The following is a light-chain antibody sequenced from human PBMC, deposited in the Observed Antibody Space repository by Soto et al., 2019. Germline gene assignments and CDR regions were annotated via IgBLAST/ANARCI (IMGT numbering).Light chain of an antibody. V-gene: IGKV1-5*03. Sequence: DIQMTQSPSTQSASAGDRVIITCRASQSINKWLAWYQHKPGKAPNLLIYEVSTLHSGVPSRFSGSGSGTEFTLTISSLRPDDFAAYYCQHYSGDRATFGQGTKVDIK. J-gene: IGKJ1*01. CDR1: QSINKW. CDR3: QHYSGDRAT. CDR2: EVS.